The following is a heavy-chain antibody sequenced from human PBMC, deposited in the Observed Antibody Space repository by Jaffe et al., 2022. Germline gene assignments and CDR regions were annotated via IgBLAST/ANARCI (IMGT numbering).Heavy chain of an antibody. J-gene: IGHJ3*02. CDR1: GFTLSSHW. V-gene: IGHV3-74*01. CDR3: VREREVADDAFDI. CDR2: INTDGTNT. Sequence: EVQVVESGGGLVQPGGSLRLSCAASGFTLSSHWMHWVRQAPGKGLVWVSRINTDGTNTNYADSVKGRFIISRDNAKNTLDLQMNGLRAEDTAVYYCVREREVADDAFDIWGQGTMVTVSS. D-gene: IGHD5-12*01.